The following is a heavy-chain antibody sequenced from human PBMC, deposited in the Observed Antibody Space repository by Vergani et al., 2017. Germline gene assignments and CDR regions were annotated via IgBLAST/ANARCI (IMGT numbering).Heavy chain of an antibody. Sequence: QVQLVESGGGVVQPGRSLRLSCAASGFTFSSYGMHWVRQAPGKGLEWVAVISYDAINKYYTDSVKGRFTISRDNSKNTLHLRMNSLRVDDTAVYYCARGPPSQYCGGDCYYYFDVWGRGTLVTVTS. CDR1: GFTFSSYG. CDR3: ARGPPSQYCGGDCYYYFDV. J-gene: IGHJ2*01. D-gene: IGHD2-21*02. CDR2: ISYDAINK. V-gene: IGHV3-30*03.